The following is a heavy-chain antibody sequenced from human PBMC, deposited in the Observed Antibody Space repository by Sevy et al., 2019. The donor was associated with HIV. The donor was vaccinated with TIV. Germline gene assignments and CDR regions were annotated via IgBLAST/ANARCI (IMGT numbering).Heavy chain of an antibody. CDR2: IWYDGSNK. D-gene: IGHD5-12*01. J-gene: IGHJ3*02. Sequence: GGSLRLSCVASGFTFRRHAMHWVRQAPGKGLEWVAVIWYDGSNKYYVDSVKGRFTISRDNSKNTLYLQMNSLRAEDTAVYYCARLGTDGYNWGPIDIWGHGTMVTVSS. V-gene: IGHV3-33*01. CDR3: ARLGTDGYNWGPIDI. CDR1: GFTFRRHA.